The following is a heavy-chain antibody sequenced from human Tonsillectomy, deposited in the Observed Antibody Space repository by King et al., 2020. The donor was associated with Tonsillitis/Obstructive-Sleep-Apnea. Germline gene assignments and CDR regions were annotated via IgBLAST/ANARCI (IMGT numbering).Heavy chain of an antibody. J-gene: IGHJ4*02. D-gene: IGHD2-15*01. CDR2: ISGSGVST. CDR3: ATPPDPSGFDY. CDR1: GFTFSSYA. Sequence: VQLVESGGGLVQPGGSLRLSCAASGFTFSSYAMSWVRQAPGKGLEWVSAISGSGVSTHYADSVKGRFTISRDNAKNTLYLQMHSLRAEDTAVYYCATPPDPSGFDYWGQGTLVTVSS. V-gene: IGHV3-23*04.